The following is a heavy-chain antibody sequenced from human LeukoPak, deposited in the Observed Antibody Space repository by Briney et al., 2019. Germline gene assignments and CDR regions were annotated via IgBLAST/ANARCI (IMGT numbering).Heavy chain of an antibody. CDR3: AKDSSGRGYYGSGSIWAPREATFNYFDY. J-gene: IGHJ4*02. D-gene: IGHD3-10*01. CDR1: GFTFSSYA. Sequence: GGSLRLSCAASGFTFSSYAMSWVRQAPGKGLEWVSAISGSGGSTYYADSVKGRFTISRDNSKNTLYLQMNSLRAEDTVVYYCAKDSSGRGYYGSGSIWAPREATFNYFDYWGQGTLVTVSS. V-gene: IGHV3-23*01. CDR2: ISGSGGST.